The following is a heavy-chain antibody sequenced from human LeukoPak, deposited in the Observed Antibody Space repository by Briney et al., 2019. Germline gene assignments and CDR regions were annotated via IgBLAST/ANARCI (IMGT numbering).Heavy chain of an antibody. CDR2: ISAYNGNT. J-gene: IGHJ4*02. D-gene: IGHD3-3*01. CDR1: GYTFTSYG. V-gene: IGHV1-18*01. CDR3: ARDRVATYYDFWSGHGYFDY. Sequence: GASVKVSCKASGYTFTSYGISWVRQAPGQGLEWMGWISAYNGNTNYAQKLQGRVTMTTDTSTSTAYMELSSLRSEDTAVYYCARDRVATYYDFWSGHGYFDYWGQGTLVTVSS.